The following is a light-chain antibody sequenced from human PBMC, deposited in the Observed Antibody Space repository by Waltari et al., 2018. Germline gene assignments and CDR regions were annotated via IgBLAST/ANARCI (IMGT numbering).Light chain of an antibody. V-gene: IGLV2-14*03. J-gene: IGLJ2*01. CDR1: SNDVGGYNY. CDR3: SSYTSSTLVV. CDR2: DVS. Sequence: QSALTQPASVSGSPGQSITISCTGTSNDVGGYNYVSWYQQHPGKAPKLMIYDVSNRPAGVSNLFSGSTSGNTASLTISGLQAEDEGNYYCSSYTSSTLVVFGGGTNLTVL.